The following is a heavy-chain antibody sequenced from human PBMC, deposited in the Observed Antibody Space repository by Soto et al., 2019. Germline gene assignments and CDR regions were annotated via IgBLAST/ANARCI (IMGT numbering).Heavy chain of an antibody. D-gene: IGHD3-10*01. J-gene: IGHJ4*02. V-gene: IGHV3-64*01. CDR1: GFTFSSYA. Sequence: EVPLVESGGGLVQPGGSLRLSCAASGFTFSSYAMHWVRQAPGKGLEYVSAISFNGGSTYYANSVKGRFTISRDNSKNTLYLQMGSLRAEDMAVYYCARPYGSGSYYNGLRYWGQGTLVTVSS. CDR3: ARPYGSGSYYNGLRY. CDR2: ISFNGGST.